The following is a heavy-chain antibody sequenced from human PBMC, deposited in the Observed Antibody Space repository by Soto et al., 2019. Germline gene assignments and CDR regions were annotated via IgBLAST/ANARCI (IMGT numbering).Heavy chain of an antibody. CDR1: GGTFSSYA. CDR2: IIPIFGTA. CDR3: ARVSNYDILTGPFDP. V-gene: IGHV1-69*06. D-gene: IGHD3-9*01. J-gene: IGHJ5*02. Sequence: ASVKVSCKASGGTFSSYAISWVRQAPGQGLEWMGGIIPIFGTANYAQKFQGRVTITADKSTSTAYMELSSRRSEDTAVYFCARVSNYDILTGPFDPWGQGTLVTVS.